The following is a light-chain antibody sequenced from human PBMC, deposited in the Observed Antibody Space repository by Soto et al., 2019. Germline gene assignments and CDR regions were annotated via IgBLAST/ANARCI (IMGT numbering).Light chain of an antibody. CDR3: QKSYSTQWT. CDR1: QSISSY. V-gene: IGKV1-39*01. Sequence: DIQMTQSPSCLAASVGDGVTITCRASQSISSYLNWYQQKPGKAPKLLIYAASSLQSGVPSRFSGSGSGTVFTLTISSLQPEDFATYYCQKSYSTQWTFGQGTKVDIK. J-gene: IGKJ1*01. CDR2: AAS.